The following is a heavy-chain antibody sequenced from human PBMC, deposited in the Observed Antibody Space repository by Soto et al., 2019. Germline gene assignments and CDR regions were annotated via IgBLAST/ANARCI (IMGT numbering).Heavy chain of an antibody. CDR2: IYSGGST. CDR1: GFTVSSGY. V-gene: IGHV3-66*01. J-gene: IGHJ4*02. Sequence: EVQLVESGGGLVQPGGSLRLSCAASGFTVSSGYMGWVRQAPGKGLEWVSLIYSGGSTYYADSVKGRFTISRDNSKNTLYLQMNSLRAEDKAVYYCAGLGVDFWGQGTLVTFSS. CDR3: AGLGVDF. D-gene: IGHD6-19*01.